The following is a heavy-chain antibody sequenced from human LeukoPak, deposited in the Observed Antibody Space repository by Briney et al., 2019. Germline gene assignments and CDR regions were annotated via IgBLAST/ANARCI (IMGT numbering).Heavy chain of an antibody. D-gene: IGHD3-22*01. CDR1: GFTFSSYG. V-gene: IGHV3-30*02. CDR2: IRYDGSNK. J-gene: IGHJ4*02. Sequence: SGGSLRLSCAASGFTFSSYGMHWVRQAPGKGLEWVAFIRYDGSNKYYADSVKGRFTISRDNSKNTLYLQMNSLRAEDTAVYYCAKDRWLGNYYDSSGYYPDWGQGTLVTVSS. CDR3: AKDRWLGNYYDSSGYYPD.